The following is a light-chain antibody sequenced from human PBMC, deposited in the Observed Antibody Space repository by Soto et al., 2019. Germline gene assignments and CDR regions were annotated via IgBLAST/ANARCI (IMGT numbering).Light chain of an antibody. V-gene: IGLV1-44*01. J-gene: IGLJ3*02. CDR3: AAWDDTLHAL. CDR1: SSNVGGNT. Sequence: QSVLTQPPSASGTPGQRVTISCSRSSSNVGGNTVNWYRQLPGTAPKLLIYNNNQRPSGVPDRFSGSKSGTSASLAISGLQSEDEADYFCAAWDDTLHALFGGGTQLTVL. CDR2: NNN.